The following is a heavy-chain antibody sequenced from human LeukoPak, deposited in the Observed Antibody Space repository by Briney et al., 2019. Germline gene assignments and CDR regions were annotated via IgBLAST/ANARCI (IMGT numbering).Heavy chain of an antibody. J-gene: IGHJ6*02. CDR3: ARQGYSRGSYYYGMDV. CDR1: GGSFSGYY. D-gene: IGHD6-13*01. Sequence: SETLSLTCAVYGGSFSGYYWSWIRQPPGKGLEWIGYIYYSGSTNYNPSLKSRVTISVDTSKNQFSLKLSSVTAADTAVYYCARQGYSRGSYYYGMDVWGQGTTVTVSS. V-gene: IGHV4-59*08. CDR2: IYYSGST.